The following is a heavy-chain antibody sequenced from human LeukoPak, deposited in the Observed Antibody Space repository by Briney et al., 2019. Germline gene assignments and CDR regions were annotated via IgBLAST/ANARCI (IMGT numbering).Heavy chain of an antibody. CDR1: GFTFSDYY. V-gene: IGHV3-11*01. J-gene: IGHJ4*02. CDR2: ISSSGSTI. CDR3: ARTAVAGSYYFDY. Sequence: GGSLRLSCAASGFTFSDYYMSWIRQAPGKGLEWVSYISSSGSTIYYADSVKGRFTISRDNAKNSLYLQMNSLRAEDTAVYYCARTAVAGSYYFDYWGQETLVTVSS. D-gene: IGHD6-19*01.